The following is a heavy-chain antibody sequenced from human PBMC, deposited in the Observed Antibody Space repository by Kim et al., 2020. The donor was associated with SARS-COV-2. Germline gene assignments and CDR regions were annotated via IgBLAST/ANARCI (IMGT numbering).Heavy chain of an antibody. CDR3: ARDIDYYFDY. J-gene: IGHJ4*02. V-gene: IGHV1-2*02. Sequence: GTNNAQKFQGRVTFTRDTSISTVYMEVNRLRSDDTAVYYCARDIDYYFDYWGQGTLVTVSS. D-gene: IGHD3-9*01. CDR2: GT.